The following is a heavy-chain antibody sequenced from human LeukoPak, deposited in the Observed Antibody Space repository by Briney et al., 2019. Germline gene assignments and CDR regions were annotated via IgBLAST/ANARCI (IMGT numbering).Heavy chain of an antibody. V-gene: IGHV4-34*01. J-gene: IGHJ6*03. CDR1: GFTFSSYA. CDR2: INHSGRA. D-gene: IGHD3-10*01. CDR3: ARGPMVRGVTGRYWYYYYYMDV. Sequence: LRLSCAASGFTFSSYAMHWVRQAPGKGLEWIGEINHSGRANYNSSLKSRVTISVDTSKNQFSLKLTSVTAADTAVYYCARGPMVRGVTGRYWYYYYYMDVWGKGTTVTVSS.